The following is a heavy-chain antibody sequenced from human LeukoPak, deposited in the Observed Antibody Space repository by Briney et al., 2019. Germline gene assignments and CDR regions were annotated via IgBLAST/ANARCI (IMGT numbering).Heavy chain of an antibody. CDR2: MNPNSGNT. D-gene: IGHD3-3*01. CDR1: GYTFTSYD. Sequence: GASVKVSCKASGYTFTSYDINWVRQATGQGLEWMGWMNPNSGNTGYAQEFQGRVTMTRNTSISTAYMELSSLRSEDTAVYYCARGRAYYDFWSGSRAYYYGMDVWGQGTTVTVSS. J-gene: IGHJ6*02. V-gene: IGHV1-8*01. CDR3: ARGRAYYDFWSGSRAYYYGMDV.